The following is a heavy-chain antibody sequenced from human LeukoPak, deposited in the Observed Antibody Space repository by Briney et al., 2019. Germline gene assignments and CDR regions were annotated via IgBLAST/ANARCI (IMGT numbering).Heavy chain of an antibody. Sequence: GGSLRLSCAASGFTFDDYAMHWVRQAPGKGLEWVSLISGDGGSTYYADSVKGRFTISRDNSKNSLYLQMNSLRTEDTALYYCAKGPEGCSSTSCYAVFDYLGQGTLVTVSS. CDR2: ISGDGGST. V-gene: IGHV3-43*02. D-gene: IGHD2-2*01. J-gene: IGHJ4*02. CDR1: GFTFDDYA. CDR3: AKGPEGCSSTSCYAVFDY.